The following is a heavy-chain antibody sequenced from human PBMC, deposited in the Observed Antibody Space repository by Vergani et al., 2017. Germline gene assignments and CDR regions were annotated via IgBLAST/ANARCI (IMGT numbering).Heavy chain of an antibody. J-gene: IGHJ4*02. CDR1: GFTFSSYA. CDR2: ISVSGDST. CDR3: AKDLHSVFADYFDY. D-gene: IGHD5/OR15-5a*01. Sequence: EVQLLESGGGLVQPGGSLRLSCVASGFTFSSYAMGWVRQAPGKGLEWVSFISVSGDSTYYADSVQGRFTISRDNSKNTLDLQMNSLRAEDTAVYYCAKDLHSVFADYFDYWGQGTLVTVCS. V-gene: IGHV3-23*01.